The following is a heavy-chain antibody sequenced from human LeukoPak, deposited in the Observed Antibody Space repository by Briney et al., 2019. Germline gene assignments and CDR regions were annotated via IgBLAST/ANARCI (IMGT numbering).Heavy chain of an antibody. CDR3: ARHYSNYVHFDY. V-gene: IGHV4-38-2*01. CDR1: GYSISSGYY. J-gene: IGHJ4*02. D-gene: IGHD4-11*01. CDR2: IYHSGST. Sequence: SETLSLTCAVSGYSISSGYYWGWIRQPPGKGLEWIGSIYHSGSTYYNPSLKSRVTMSVDTSKNQFSLKLSSVTAADTAVYYCARHYSNYVHFDYWGQGTLATVSS.